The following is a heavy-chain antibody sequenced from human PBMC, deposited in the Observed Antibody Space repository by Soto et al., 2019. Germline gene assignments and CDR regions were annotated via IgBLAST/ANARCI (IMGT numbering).Heavy chain of an antibody. V-gene: IGHV6-1*01. CDR3: AKYHYYDGN. Sequence: QTLSLTCAISGDSVSSNSAAWNWIRQSPSRGLEWLGRTYYRSKWYNEYALSVKSRITINPDTSKNQFSLQMNSLRAEDTAVYYCAKYHYYDGNWGQGTLVTVSS. J-gene: IGHJ4*02. CDR2: TYYRSKWYN. D-gene: IGHD3-22*01. CDR1: GDSVSSNSAA.